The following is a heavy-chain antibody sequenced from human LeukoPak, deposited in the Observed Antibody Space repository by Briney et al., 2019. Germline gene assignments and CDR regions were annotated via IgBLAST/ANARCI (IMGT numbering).Heavy chain of an antibody. CDR3: AKEVHSSGYYSDY. CDR1: GFTFSSYG. Sequence: GRSLRLSCAASGFTFSSYGMHWVRQAPGKGLEWVAVISYDGSNKYYADSVKGRFTISRDNSKNTLYLQMNSLRAEDTAVYYCAKEVHSSGYYSDYWGQGTLVTVSS. V-gene: IGHV3-30*18. D-gene: IGHD3-22*01. CDR2: ISYDGSNK. J-gene: IGHJ4*02.